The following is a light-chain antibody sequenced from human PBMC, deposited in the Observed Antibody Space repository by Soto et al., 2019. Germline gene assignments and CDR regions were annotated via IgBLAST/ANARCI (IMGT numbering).Light chain of an antibody. CDR3: AAWDDSLSGPV. J-gene: IGLJ2*01. V-gene: IGLV1-47*01. CDR1: SSNIGSNY. Sequence: QSVLTQPPSASGTPGQRVTISCSGSSSNIGSNYVYWYQQLAGTAPKLLIYRNNQRPSGVPDRFSGSKSGTSASLAISGLRSEDEADYYCAAWDDSLSGPVFGGGTKPTVL. CDR2: RNN.